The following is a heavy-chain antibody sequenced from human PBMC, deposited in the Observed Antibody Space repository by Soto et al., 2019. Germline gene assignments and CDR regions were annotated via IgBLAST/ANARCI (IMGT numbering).Heavy chain of an antibody. V-gene: IGHV3-23*01. D-gene: IGHD1-1*01. CDR2: ISGSGGTT. J-gene: IGHJ4*02. Sequence: PGGSLRLSCAASGFTFSTYAMSWVRQAPGKGLEWVSGISGSGGTTYYADSVKGRFTIAKDKTKSMLYLQMNGLGADDTAVYYCAKGQPATVTYFDSWGQGTLVTVSS. CDR3: AKGQPATVTYFDS. CDR1: GFTFSTYA.